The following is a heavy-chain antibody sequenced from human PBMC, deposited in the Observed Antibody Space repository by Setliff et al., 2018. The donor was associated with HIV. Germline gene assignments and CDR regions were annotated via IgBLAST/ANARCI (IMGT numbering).Heavy chain of an antibody. Sequence: TLSLTCAVSGVSISSSSYFWGWIRRPPGTGLDWIGSIYFSGSTYYNPSLESRVTISMDTSKNQFSLKLTSVTAADTAVYYCARHPRHYNILTGYRYYYMDVWGKGTKVTV. V-gene: IGHV4-39*01. J-gene: IGHJ6*03. CDR2: IYFSGST. CDR1: GVSISSSSYF. CDR3: ARHPRHYNILTGYRYYYMDV. D-gene: IGHD3-9*01.